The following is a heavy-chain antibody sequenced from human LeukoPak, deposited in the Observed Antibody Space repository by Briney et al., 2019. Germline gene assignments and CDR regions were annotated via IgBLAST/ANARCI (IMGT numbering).Heavy chain of an antibody. CDR1: GGSISSYY. CDR2: IYTSGST. V-gene: IGHV4-4*07. Sequence: PSETLSLTCTVSGGSISSYYWSWIRQPAGKGLEWIGRIYTSGSTNYNPSLRSRVTISVDTSKNQFSLKLSSVTAADTAVYYCARSTVDIVVVPAATMGVYYYYYMDVWGKGTTVTVSS. J-gene: IGHJ6*03. D-gene: IGHD2-2*01. CDR3: ARSTVDIVVVPAATMGVYYYYYMDV.